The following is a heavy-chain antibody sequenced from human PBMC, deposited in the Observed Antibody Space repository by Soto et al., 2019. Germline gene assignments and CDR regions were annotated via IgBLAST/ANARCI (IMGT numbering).Heavy chain of an antibody. CDR2: VYSTGGT. CDR3: VRQGIGNLHGLVEV. D-gene: IGHD1-1*01. CDR1: SGPSSSHN. V-gene: IGHV4-59*08. J-gene: IGHJ6*02. Sequence: QVQLQQSGPGLVKPSETLSLTCSVSSGPSSSHNWGWIRQPPGRGLEWIGYVYSTGGTSYNPSLTSRLTISPDTSTNHIALTLTSVTAADTAVYYCVRQGIGNLHGLVEVWGQGTTVRVSS.